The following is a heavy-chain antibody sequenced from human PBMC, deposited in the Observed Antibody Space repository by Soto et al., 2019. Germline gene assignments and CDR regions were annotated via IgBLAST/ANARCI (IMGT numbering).Heavy chain of an antibody. D-gene: IGHD2-21*02. J-gene: IGHJ6*02. Sequence: SETLSLTCAVYGGSFSGYYWTWIRQPPGKGLEWIGEINHSGTINFNPSLKSRLTIPLDTSKKHFSLKLNSVTDADTAAYYCARADRTLVTSYSLNVWGQGTTVTVS. V-gene: IGHV4-34*01. CDR3: ARADRTLVTSYSLNV. CDR1: GGSFSGYY. CDR2: INHSGTI.